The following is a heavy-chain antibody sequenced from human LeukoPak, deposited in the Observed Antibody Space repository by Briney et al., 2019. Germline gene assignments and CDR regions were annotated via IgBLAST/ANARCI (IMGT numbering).Heavy chain of an antibody. CDR1: GDSVSSNRAS. J-gene: IGHJ4*02. V-gene: IGHV6-1*01. CDR2: TYYRSKWYN. Sequence: SQTLSLTCAISGDSVSSNRASCNWIRQSPSRGLEWLGRTYYRSKWYNDYAVSVKSRIIINPDTSENQFSLQLTSVTPEDTAVYSCARSGAMVNRYFDYWGQGTLVTVSS. CDR3: ARSGAMVNRYFDY. D-gene: IGHD5-18*01.